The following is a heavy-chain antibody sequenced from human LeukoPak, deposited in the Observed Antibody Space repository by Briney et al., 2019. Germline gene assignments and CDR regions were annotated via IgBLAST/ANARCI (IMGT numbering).Heavy chain of an antibody. D-gene: IGHD5-12*01. J-gene: IGHJ4*02. CDR1: GYTFTSYD. V-gene: IGHV1-69*13. Sequence: ASVKVSCKASGYTFTSYDINWVRQATGQGLEWMGGIIPIFGTANYAQKFQGRVTITADESTSTAYMELSSLRSEGTAVYYCASYSGYSGYERYYFDYWGQGTLVTVSS. CDR2: IIPIFGTA. CDR3: ASYSGYSGYERYYFDY.